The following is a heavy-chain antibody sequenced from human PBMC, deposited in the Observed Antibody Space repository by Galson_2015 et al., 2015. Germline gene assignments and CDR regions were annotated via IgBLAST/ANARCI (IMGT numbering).Heavy chain of an antibody. CDR1: GFTFSSYG. CDR2: IWYDGSNK. J-gene: IGHJ5*02. D-gene: IGHD5-18*01. Sequence: SLRLSCAASGFTFSSYGMHWVRQAPGKGLEWVAVIWYDGSNKYYADSVKGRFTISRGNSKNTLYLQMNSLRAEDTAVYYCARDRGIQLWLNREGVPWFDPWGQGTLVTVSS. CDR3: ARDRGIQLWLNREGVPWFDP. V-gene: IGHV3-33*01.